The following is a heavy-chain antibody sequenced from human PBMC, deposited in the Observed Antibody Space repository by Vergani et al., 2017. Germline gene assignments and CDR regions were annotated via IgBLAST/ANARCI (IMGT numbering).Heavy chain of an antibody. J-gene: IGHJ2*01. CDR2: IYHSGST. CDR1: GGSISSSNW. D-gene: IGHD2-2*01. V-gene: IGHV4-4*02. Sequence: QVQLQESGPGLVKPSGTLSLTCAVSGGSISSSNWWSWVRQPPGKGLEWIGEIYHSGSTNYNPSLKSRVTISVDKSKNQFSRKLSSVTAADTAVYYCARFIVVPAATTSYWYFDLWGRGTLVTVSS. CDR3: ARFIVVPAATTSYWYFDL.